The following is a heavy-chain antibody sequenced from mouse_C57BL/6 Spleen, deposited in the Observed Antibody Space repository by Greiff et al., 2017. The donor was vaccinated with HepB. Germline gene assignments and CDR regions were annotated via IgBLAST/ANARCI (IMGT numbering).Heavy chain of an antibody. CDR2: IYPRDGST. CDR1: GYTFTDHT. D-gene: IGHD2-3*01. V-gene: IGHV1-78*01. Sequence: VQLQQSDAELVKPGASVKISCKVSGYTFTDHTIHWMKQRPEQGLEWIGSIYPRDGSTKYNEKFKGKATLPADKSSSTAYRQLNSLTSEDSAVYFCARYYDGYYRFDYWGQGTTLTVSS. J-gene: IGHJ2*01. CDR3: ARYYDGYYRFDY.